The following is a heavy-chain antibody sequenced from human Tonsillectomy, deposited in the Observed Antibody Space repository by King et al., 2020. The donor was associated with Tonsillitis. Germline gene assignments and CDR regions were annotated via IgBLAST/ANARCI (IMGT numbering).Heavy chain of an antibody. CDR2: INDGNGNT. J-gene: IGHJ4*02. CDR1: GYTFTNYA. CDR3: ARGTFAAPSLDFLDY. V-gene: IGHV1-3*01. Sequence: VQLVQSGAEVKEPGASVNVSCKTSGYTFTNYAIHWVRQASGQRLEWMGWINDGNGNTKYSQKFQGRVTITRDTSASTAYMELSSLRSEDTAIYYCARGTFAAPSLDFLDYWGQGTLVTVSS. D-gene: IGHD2/OR15-2a*01.